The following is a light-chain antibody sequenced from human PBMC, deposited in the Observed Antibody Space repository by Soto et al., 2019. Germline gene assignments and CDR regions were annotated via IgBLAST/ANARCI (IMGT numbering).Light chain of an antibody. Sequence: DIQMTQSPSTLSGSVGDRVTITCRASQTISSWFAWYQQKPGKAPKLLIYKASTLKSGVPSRFSGSGSGTEFTLTIRSMKPDDFATYYCQQYNSHWTFCQGTKVDIK. J-gene: IGKJ1*01. CDR3: QQYNSHWT. V-gene: IGKV1-5*03. CDR2: KAS. CDR1: QTISSW.